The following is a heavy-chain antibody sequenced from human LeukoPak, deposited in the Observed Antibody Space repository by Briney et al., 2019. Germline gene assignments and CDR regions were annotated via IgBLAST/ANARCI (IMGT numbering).Heavy chain of an antibody. CDR1: GGSISSGGYY. CDR2: IYYSGST. D-gene: IGHD2-15*01. J-gene: IGHJ6*02. CDR3: ARLVVAATPYYYYYYGMDV. V-gene: IGHV4-31*03. Sequence: SQTLSLTCTVSGGSISSGGYYWSWIRQHPGEGLEWIGYIYYSGSTYYNPSLKSRVTISVDTSKNQFSLKLSSVTAADTAVYYCARLVVAATPYYYYYYGMDVWGQGTTVTVSS.